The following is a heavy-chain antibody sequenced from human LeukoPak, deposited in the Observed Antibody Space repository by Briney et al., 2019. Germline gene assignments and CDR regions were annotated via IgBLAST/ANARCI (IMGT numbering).Heavy chain of an antibody. D-gene: IGHD2/OR15-2a*01. V-gene: IGHV5-51*01. J-gene: IGHJ4*02. Sequence: GESLKISCEASGYSFTAYWIGWVRQMPGKGLEWMGIVHPGDSDTRYSPSFRGRVTISVDKSISTAYLQWHSLQASDTAMYYCARPLSTSDKWAYHFDNWGQGTLVTVSS. CDR1: GYSFTAYW. CDR3: ARPLSTSDKWAYHFDN. CDR2: VHPGDSDT.